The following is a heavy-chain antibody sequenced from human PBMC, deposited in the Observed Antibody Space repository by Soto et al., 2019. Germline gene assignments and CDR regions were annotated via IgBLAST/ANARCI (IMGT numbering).Heavy chain of an antibody. D-gene: IGHD4-17*01. J-gene: IGHJ4*02. CDR2: ISSTSNVA. CDR3: ASCYGDYEFPCEY. V-gene: IGHV3-21*05. Sequence: PGGSLRLSCEGSGVTFTDYSMLWVRQPPGRGLEWVSYISSTSNVAFYVDSVEGRFTTSRDNAKNTLYLQMNSLRDEDTAVYYCASCYGDYEFPCEYWGQGTLVTVSS. CDR1: GVTFTDYS.